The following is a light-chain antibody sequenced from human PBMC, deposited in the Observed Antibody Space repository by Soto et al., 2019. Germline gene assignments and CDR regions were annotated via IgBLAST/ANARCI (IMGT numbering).Light chain of an antibody. J-gene: IGKJ2*01. Sequence: AIQMTQSPSSLSASVGDRVTITCRATQGIRDDLAWYQQRPGKAPKLLIYAASNLQGGVPSRFSGSGPGTDFTFVIISLQTEDVAPYYCLQDYDYPYTFGQGTKLEIK. CDR3: LQDYDYPYT. CDR2: AAS. CDR1: QGIRDD. V-gene: IGKV1-6*01.